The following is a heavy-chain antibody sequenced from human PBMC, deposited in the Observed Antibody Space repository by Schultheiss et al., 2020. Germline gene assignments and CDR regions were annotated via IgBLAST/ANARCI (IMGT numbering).Heavy chain of an antibody. CDR2: ISWNSGSI. J-gene: IGHJ6*02. CDR3: ARDLLRFLEWLENYYYYGMDV. D-gene: IGHD3-3*01. Sequence: GGSLRLSCAASGFTFDDYAMHWVRQAPGKGLEWVSGISWNSGSIGYADSVKGRFTISRDNAKNSLYLQMNSLRAEDTALYYCARDLLRFLEWLENYYYYGMDVWGQGTTVTVSS. V-gene: IGHV3-9*01. CDR1: GFTFDDYA.